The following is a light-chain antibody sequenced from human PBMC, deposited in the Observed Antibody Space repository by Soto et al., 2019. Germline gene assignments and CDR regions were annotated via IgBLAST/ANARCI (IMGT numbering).Light chain of an antibody. CDR2: GVS. Sequence: EIVMTQSPGTLSLSPGERATLSCRASQSVSSSYLAWYQQKPGQAPRLLIYGVSSRATGIPDRFSGSGSGTDFTLTISRLEPEDFAVYYCQQRSNWPPITFGQGTRLEIK. V-gene: IGKV3D-20*02. CDR1: QSVSSSY. J-gene: IGKJ5*01. CDR3: QQRSNWPPIT.